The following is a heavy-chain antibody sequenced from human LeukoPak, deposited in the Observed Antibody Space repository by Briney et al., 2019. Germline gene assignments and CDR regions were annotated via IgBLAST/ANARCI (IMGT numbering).Heavy chain of an antibody. CDR1: GYSFPSYW. CDR2: IYPGDSDT. Sequence: GESLKISCKGSGYSFPSYWIGWARQLPGQGLEWMGIIYPGDSDTTYNPSFQDQITISADKSISTAYLQWSSLKASDTAMYYCARRRAVAGTYYFDYWGQGTLVTVSS. V-gene: IGHV5-51*01. J-gene: IGHJ4*02. CDR3: ARRRAVAGTYYFDY. D-gene: IGHD6-19*01.